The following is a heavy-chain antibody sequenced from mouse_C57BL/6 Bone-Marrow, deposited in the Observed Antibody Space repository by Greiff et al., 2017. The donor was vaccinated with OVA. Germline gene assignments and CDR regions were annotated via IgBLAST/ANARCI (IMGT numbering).Heavy chain of an antibody. CDR2: ISDGGSYT. CDR3: ARDRLYYFDY. J-gene: IGHJ2*01. D-gene: IGHD3-3*01. Sequence: EVQLVESGGGLVKPGGSLKLSCAASGFTFSSYAMSWVRQTPEKRLEWVATISDGGSYTYYPDNVKGRFTISRDTAKNNLYLQMSHLKSEDTARDYCARDRLYYFDYWGQGTTLTVSS. V-gene: IGHV5-4*01. CDR1: GFTFSSYA.